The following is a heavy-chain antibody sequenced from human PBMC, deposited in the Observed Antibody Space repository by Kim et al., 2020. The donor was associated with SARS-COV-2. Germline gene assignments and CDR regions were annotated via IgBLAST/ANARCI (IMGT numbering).Heavy chain of an antibody. D-gene: IGHD3-16*02. Sequence: SETLSLTCAVYGGSFSGYYWSWIRQPPGKGLEWIGEINHSGSTNYNPSLKSRVTISVDTSKNQFSLKLSSVTAADTAVYYCARVPTQQGIMITFGGVIAPSNYYYGMDVWGQGTTVTVSS. CDR3: ARVPTQQGIMITFGGVIAPSNYYYGMDV. J-gene: IGHJ6*02. V-gene: IGHV4-34*01. CDR2: INHSGST. CDR1: GGSFSGYY.